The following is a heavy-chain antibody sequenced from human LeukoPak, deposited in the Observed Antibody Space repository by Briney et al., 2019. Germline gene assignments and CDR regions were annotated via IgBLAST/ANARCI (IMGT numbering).Heavy chain of an antibody. Sequence: GGSLRLSCAASGFTFTHYGMNWVRQAPGGELEGVSGLISSGASTYYADSVKGRFTISRDNSKNTLYLQMNSLRVEDTAVYYCARDTTSISHNFDYWGQGTLVTVSS. V-gene: IGHV3-23*01. CDR1: GFTFTHYG. J-gene: IGHJ4*02. D-gene: IGHD2/OR15-2a*01. CDR2: LISSGAST. CDR3: ARDTTSISHNFDY.